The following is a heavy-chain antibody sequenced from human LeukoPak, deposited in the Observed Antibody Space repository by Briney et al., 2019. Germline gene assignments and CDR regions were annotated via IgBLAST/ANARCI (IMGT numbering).Heavy chain of an antibody. CDR1: GFTFSSYS. D-gene: IGHD2-15*01. J-gene: IGHJ6*03. CDR2: ISSSSSYI. Sequence: GGSLRLSCAASGFTFSSYSMNWVRQAPGKGLEWVSSISSSSSYIYYADSVKGRFTISRDNAKNSLYLQMNSLRAEDTAVYYCARVLRYCSGGNCYSGGLGYMDVWGKGTTVTVSS. CDR3: ARVLRYCSGGNCYSGGLGYMDV. V-gene: IGHV3-21*04.